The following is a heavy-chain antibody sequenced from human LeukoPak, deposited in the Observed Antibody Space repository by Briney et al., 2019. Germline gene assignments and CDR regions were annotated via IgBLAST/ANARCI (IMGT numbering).Heavy chain of an antibody. CDR1: GFTFSNAW. D-gene: IGHD3-3*01. V-gene: IGHV3-15*01. CDR2: IKSKTDGGTT. Sequence: GGSLRLSCAASGFTFSNAWMSWVRQAPGKGLEWVGRIKSKTDGGTTDYAAPVKGRFTISRDDSKSTLYLQMNSLKTEDTAVYYCTTDAYYDFWSGYSAFDYWGQGTLVTVSS. CDR3: TTDAYYDFWSGYSAFDY. J-gene: IGHJ4*02.